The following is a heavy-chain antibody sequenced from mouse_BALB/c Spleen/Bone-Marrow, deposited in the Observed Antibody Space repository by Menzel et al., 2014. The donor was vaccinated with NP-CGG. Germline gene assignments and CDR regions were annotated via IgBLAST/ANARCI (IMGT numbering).Heavy chain of an antibody. CDR3: ASYRHAWYFDV. CDR1: GFNIKDTY. J-gene: IGHJ1*01. Sequence: EVQVVESGAELVKPGASVKLSCTASGFNIKDTYLHWVKQRPEQGLEWIGRIDPANGNTKYDPKFQGKATITADTSSNTAYLQLSSLTSEDTAVYYCASYRHAWYFDVWGAGTTVTVSS. CDR2: IDPANGNT. V-gene: IGHV14-3*02. D-gene: IGHD2-14*01.